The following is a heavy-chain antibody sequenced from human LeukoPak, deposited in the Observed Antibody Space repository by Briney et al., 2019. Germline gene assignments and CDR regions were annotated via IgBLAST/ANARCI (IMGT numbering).Heavy chain of an antibody. CDR3: ARAGWLPFDY. J-gene: IGHJ4*02. D-gene: IGHD6-19*01. CDR1: GGSISSSSYY. CDR2: IYYSGST. Sequence: SETLSLTCTVSGGSISSSSYYRGWIRQPPGKGLEWIGSIYYSGSTYYNPSLKSRVTISVDTSKNQFSLKLSSVTAADTAVYYCARAGWLPFDYWGQGTLVTVSS. V-gene: IGHV4-39*01.